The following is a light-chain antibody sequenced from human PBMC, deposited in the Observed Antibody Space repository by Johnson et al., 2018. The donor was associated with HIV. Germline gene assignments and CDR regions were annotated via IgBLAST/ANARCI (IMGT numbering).Light chain of an antibody. Sequence: QSVLTQSPSVSAAPGQKVTISCSGSSSNIGNNYVSWYQQFPETAPKLLIYDNNKRPSGIPDRFSGSKSGTSATLDITGLQTGDEAEYYCGTWDSSLSQGVFGTGTKVTVL. CDR2: DNN. CDR3: GTWDSSLSQGV. J-gene: IGLJ1*01. V-gene: IGLV1-51*01. CDR1: SSNIGNNY.